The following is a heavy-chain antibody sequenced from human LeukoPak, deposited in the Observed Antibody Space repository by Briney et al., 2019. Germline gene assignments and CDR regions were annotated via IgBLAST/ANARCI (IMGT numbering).Heavy chain of an antibody. Sequence: PSQTLSLTCAVSGGSISSGGYSWSWLRQPPGKGLEWIGYIYHSGSTYYNPSLKSRVTISVDRSKNQFSLKLSSVTAADTAVYYCARGDYGDLYFDYWGQGTLVTVSS. D-gene: IGHD4-17*01. CDR3: ARGDYGDLYFDY. CDR2: IYHSGST. J-gene: IGHJ4*02. V-gene: IGHV4-30-2*01. CDR1: GGSISSGGYS.